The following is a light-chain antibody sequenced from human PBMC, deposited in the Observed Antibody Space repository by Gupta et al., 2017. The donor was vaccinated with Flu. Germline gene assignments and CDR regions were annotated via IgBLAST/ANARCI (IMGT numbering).Light chain of an antibody. J-gene: IGKJ2*01. CDR3: QHYSSSSTMYT. CDR1: QSVTSSY. V-gene: IGKV3-20*01. CDR2: GAS. Sequence: LCLSPGDRATLSCRASQSVTSSYLAWYQQKPGQAPRLLIYGASSRATGISDRFSGSGSGTDFTLNISRREPEDFAVYYCQHYSSSSTMYTFGQGTKLEIK.